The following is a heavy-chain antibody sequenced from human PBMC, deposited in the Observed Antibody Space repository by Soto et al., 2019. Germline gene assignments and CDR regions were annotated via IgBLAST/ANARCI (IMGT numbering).Heavy chain of an antibody. V-gene: IGHV4-61*01. D-gene: IGHD2-15*01. CDR3: ARVAGYCSGGSCYWFDY. J-gene: IGHJ4*02. CDR1: GGSVSSGSYY. Sequence: SETLSLTCTVSGGSVSSGSYYWTWIRQPPGRGLEWIGYIYYSGSTYYNPSLKSRVTISVDTSKNQFSLKLSSVTAADTAVYYCARVAGYCSGGSCYWFDYWGQGTLVTVSS. CDR2: IYYSGST.